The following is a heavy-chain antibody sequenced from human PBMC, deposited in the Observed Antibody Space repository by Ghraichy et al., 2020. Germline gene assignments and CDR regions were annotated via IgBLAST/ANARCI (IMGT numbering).Heavy chain of an antibody. Sequence: LSLTCAASGFTVSSNYMSWVRQAPGKGLEWVSVIYSGGSTYYADSVKGRFTISRDNSKNTLYLQMNSLRAEDTAVYYCARAYSSGYSYFDYWGQGTLVTVSS. CDR2: IYSGGST. D-gene: IGHD3-22*01. CDR1: GFTVSSNY. V-gene: IGHV3-66*01. J-gene: IGHJ4*02. CDR3: ARAYSSGYSYFDY.